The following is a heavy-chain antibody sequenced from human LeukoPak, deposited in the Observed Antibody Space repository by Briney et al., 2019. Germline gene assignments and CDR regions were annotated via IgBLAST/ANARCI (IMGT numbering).Heavy chain of an antibody. CDR2: IIPILGIA. CDR1: GGTFSSYT. J-gene: IGHJ6*02. CDR3: ARDLTAVAGPPLALYGMDV. Sequence: ASVKVSCTASGGTFSSYTISWVRQAPGQGLEWMGRIIPILGIANYAQKFQGRVTITADKSTSTAYMELSSLRSEDTAVYYCARDLTAVAGPPLALYGMDVWGQGTTVTVSS. D-gene: IGHD6-19*01. V-gene: IGHV1-69*04.